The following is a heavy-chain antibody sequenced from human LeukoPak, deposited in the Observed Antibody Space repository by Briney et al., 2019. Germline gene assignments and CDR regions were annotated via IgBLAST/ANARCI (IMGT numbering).Heavy chain of an antibody. V-gene: IGHV4-61*01. Sequence: SETLSLTCTVSGGSVSSGSYYWSWIRQPPGKGPEWIGYINYSGSTNYNPSLKSRVTISVDTSKNQFSLKLSSVTAADTAVYYCARATTVTAYYFDQWGQGTLVTVSS. J-gene: IGHJ4*02. CDR1: GGSVSSGSYY. CDR2: INYSGST. D-gene: IGHD4-17*01. CDR3: ARATTVTAYYFDQ.